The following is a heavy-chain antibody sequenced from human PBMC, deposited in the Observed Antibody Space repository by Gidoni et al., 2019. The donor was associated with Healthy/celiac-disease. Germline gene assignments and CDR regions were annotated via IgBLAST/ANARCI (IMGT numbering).Heavy chain of an antibody. V-gene: IGHV3-43D*04. CDR3: AKDRHGGYNWNDEVGRYYYYGMDV. CDR1: GFTFDDYA. Sequence: EVQLVESGGVVVQPGGSLRLSCAASGFTFDDYAMHWVRQAPGKGLEWVSLISWDGGSTYYADSVKGRFTISRDNSKNSLYLQMNSRRAEDTALYDCAKDRHGGYNWNDEVGRYYYYGMDVWGQGTTVTVSS. CDR2: ISWDGGST. J-gene: IGHJ6*02. D-gene: IGHD1-20*01.